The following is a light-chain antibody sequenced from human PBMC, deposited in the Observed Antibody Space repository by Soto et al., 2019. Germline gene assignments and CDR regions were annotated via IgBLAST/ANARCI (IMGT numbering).Light chain of an antibody. CDR1: SSDVGTYEY. Sequence: QSALTQPASVSGSPGQSITISCTGTSSDVGTYEYVSWYQHHPGKAPKLMIYNVSNRPTGVSDRFSGSKSGNTASLTISGHQAEDEADYYCSSYASNGDVLFGGGTQLTVL. CDR3: SSYASNGDVL. J-gene: IGLJ2*01. CDR2: NVS. V-gene: IGLV2-14*03.